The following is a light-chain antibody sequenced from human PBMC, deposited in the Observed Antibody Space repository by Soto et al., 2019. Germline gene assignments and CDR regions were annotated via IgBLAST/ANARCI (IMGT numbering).Light chain of an antibody. CDR2: GAS. J-gene: IGKJ1*01. CDR1: QRLSVTY. V-gene: IGKV3-20*01. CDR3: QQYDGSPRT. Sequence: EIVMTQSPATLSVSPGERATLSCRASQRLSVTYIAWYQQKPGQAPRLLIYGASSRATGIPDRFTGSGSGTDFTLTISRLEPEDFAVYYCQQYDGSPRTFGQGTKVDI.